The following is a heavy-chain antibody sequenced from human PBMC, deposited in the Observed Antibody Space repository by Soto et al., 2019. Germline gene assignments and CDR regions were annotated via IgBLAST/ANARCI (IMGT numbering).Heavy chain of an antibody. CDR1: GGSVSSGDYY. D-gene: IGHD6-13*01. Sequence: SETLSLTCTLSGGSVSSGDYYWSWIRHPPGKGLEWIGYIYYIGSTYYNPSLKSRVTISVYTSKNQFSLKLCSVTAADTAVYYCPRDKQPYNWFDPWGHGT. J-gene: IGHJ5*02. CDR2: IYYIGST. V-gene: IGHV4-30-4*01. CDR3: PRDKQPYNWFDP.